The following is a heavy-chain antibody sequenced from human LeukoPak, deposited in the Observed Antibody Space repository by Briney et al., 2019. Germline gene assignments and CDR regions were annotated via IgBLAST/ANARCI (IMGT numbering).Heavy chain of an antibody. CDR2: INHSGST. CDR1: GGSFSGYY. D-gene: IGHD3-3*01. Sequence: SATLSLTCAVYGGSFSGYYWNWIRQPPGKGLDWIGEINHSGSTNYNPSLKSRVTISVDTSKNQFSLKLSSVTAADTAVYYCASGYYDFWSGFFDPWGQGTLVTVSS. CDR3: ASGYYDFWSGFFDP. V-gene: IGHV4-34*01. J-gene: IGHJ5*02.